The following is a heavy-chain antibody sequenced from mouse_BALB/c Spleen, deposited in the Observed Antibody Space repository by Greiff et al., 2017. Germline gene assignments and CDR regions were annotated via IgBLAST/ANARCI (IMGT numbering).Heavy chain of an antibody. CDR1: GYTFTDYN. CDR3: ARSDYDGYAMDY. CDR2: IYPYNGGT. J-gene: IGHJ4*01. Sequence: VQLKESGPELVKPGASVKISCKASGYTFTDYNMHWVKQSHGKSLEWIGYIYPYNGGTGYNQKFKSKATLTVDNSSSTAYMELRSLTSEDSAVYYCARSDYDGYAMDYWGQGTSVTVSS. D-gene: IGHD2-4*01. V-gene: IGHV1S29*02.